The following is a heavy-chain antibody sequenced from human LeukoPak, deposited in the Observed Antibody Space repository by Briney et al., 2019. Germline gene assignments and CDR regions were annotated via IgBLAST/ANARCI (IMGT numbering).Heavy chain of an antibody. D-gene: IGHD1-26*01. J-gene: IGHJ4*02. CDR1: GLSFSNSW. CDR2: IKEDGSEK. V-gene: IGHV3-7*01. CDR3: ARAGVGAIYYFDY. Sequence: PGGSLRLSCAASGLSFSNSWMAWVRQAPGKGLEWVANIKEDGSEKNYVGSVKGRFTISRDNAKNSLYLQMKSLRVEDTAVYYCARAGVGAIYYFDYWGQGTLVTVSS.